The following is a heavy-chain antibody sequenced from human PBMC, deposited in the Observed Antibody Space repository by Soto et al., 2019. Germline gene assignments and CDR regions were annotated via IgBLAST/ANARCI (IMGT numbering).Heavy chain of an antibody. Sequence: ASVKVSCKASGGTFSSYAISWVRQAPGQGLEWMGGIIPIFGTANYAQKFQGRVTITADESTSTAYMELSSLRSEDTAVYYCARPYCGGDCYSGQDAFDIWGQGTMVTVSS. CDR3: ARPYCGGDCYSGQDAFDI. CDR1: GGTFSSYA. CDR2: IIPIFGTA. D-gene: IGHD2-21*02. J-gene: IGHJ3*02. V-gene: IGHV1-69*13.